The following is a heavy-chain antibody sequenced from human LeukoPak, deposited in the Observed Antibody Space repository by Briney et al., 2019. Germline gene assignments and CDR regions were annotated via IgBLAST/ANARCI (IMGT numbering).Heavy chain of an antibody. CDR1: GYTFTGYY. J-gene: IGHJ5*02. Sequence: ASVKVSCKASGYTFTGYYMHWVRQAPGQGLEWMGWINPNSGGTNYAQKFQGRVTMTRDTSISTAYMELSRLRSDDTAVYYCARDMGASGYSSGWPANWFDPWGQGTLVTVSS. D-gene: IGHD6-19*01. CDR2: INPNSGGT. CDR3: ARDMGASGYSSGWPANWFDP. V-gene: IGHV1-2*02.